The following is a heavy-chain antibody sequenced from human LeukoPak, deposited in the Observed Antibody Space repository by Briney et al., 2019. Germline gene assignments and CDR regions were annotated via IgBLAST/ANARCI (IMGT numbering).Heavy chain of an antibody. CDR1: GFTFSSYG. CDR2: ITSSSSYI. D-gene: IGHD3-22*01. V-gene: IGHV3-21*01. J-gene: IGHJ4*02. Sequence: AGGSLRLSCAASGFTFSSYGMSWVRQAPGKGLEWVSSITSSSSYIYYADSVKGRFTISRDNAKNSLCLQMNSLRAEDTAVYYCARHVVAVGFDYWGQGTLVTVSS. CDR3: ARHVVAVGFDY.